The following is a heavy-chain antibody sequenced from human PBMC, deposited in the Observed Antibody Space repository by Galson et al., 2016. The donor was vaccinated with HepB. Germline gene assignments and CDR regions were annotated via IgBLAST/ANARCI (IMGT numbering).Heavy chain of an antibody. CDR2: LIPKFGPP. CDR3: ARDTERAGNFWNHWYFAL. V-gene: IGHV1-69*13. Sequence: SVKVSCKAYGGNFSSYAITWVRQAPGQGLEWMGGLIPKFGPPNYAQKFQGRVTITADESTSTAYMELTSLRSDESALYYCARDTERAGNFWNHWYFALWGRGTLVTVSS. CDR1: GGNFSSYA. J-gene: IGHJ2*01. D-gene: IGHD1-14*01.